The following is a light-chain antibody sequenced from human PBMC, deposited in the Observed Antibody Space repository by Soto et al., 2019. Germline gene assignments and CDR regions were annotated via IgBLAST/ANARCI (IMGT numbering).Light chain of an antibody. V-gene: IGKV3-20*01. CDR3: QQYGTSPFT. J-gene: IGKJ3*01. Sequence: EIVLTQSPGTLSLFPGERATLSCRASQSVSSSYLAWYQQQPGQAPRLLIYGASSRATGIPDRFSGSGSGTDFILTISRLEPEDFAVYYCQQYGTSPFTFGPGTKVDIK. CDR2: GAS. CDR1: QSVSSSY.